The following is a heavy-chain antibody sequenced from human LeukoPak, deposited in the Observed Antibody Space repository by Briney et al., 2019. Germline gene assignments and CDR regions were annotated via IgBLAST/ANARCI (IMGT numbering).Heavy chain of an antibody. V-gene: IGHV4-4*02. D-gene: IGHD6-19*01. J-gene: IGHJ4*02. Sequence: SETLSLTCAVSGGSIINSNWWSWVRQPPGKGLEWIGEINHSGSTNYNPSLKSRVTISVDTSKNQFSLKLSSVAAADTAVYYYARGLAVAGTPCFDYWGQGTLVTVSS. CDR3: ARGLAVAGTPCFDY. CDR2: INHSGST. CDR1: GGSIINSNW.